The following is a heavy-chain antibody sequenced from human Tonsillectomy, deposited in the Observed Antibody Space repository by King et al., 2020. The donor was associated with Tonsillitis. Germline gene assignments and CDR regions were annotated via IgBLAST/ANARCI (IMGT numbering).Heavy chain of an antibody. D-gene: IGHD3-10*01. V-gene: IGHV4-59*01. CDR3: EREGGRGERGEDDGRDV. J-gene: IGHJ6*04. CDR2: IYYSGST. CDR1: GCSIISSS. Sequence: QLPASFPGLVPPSATLSLTCTVSGCSIISSSWIWLLQPPVTGLEWIGYIYYSGSTNYNPSLKSRVTLSVDTSKTQFSLKLSSVTAAATAGSYWEREGGRGERGEDDGRDVGGKGTTGT.